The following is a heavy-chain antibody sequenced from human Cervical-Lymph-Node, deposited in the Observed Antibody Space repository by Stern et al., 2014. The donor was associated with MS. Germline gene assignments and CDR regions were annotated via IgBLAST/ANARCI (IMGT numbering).Heavy chain of an antibody. Sequence: VQLEESGAEVKKPGSSVKVSCKACGGTFSSYAISWVRQAPGQGLAWMGGIIPIFGTANYAQTFQGRVTITADESTSTAYMELSSLRSEDTAVYYCARGELKEGLVRGMDVWGQGTTVTVSS. D-gene: IGHD1-26*01. CDR1: GGTFSSYA. CDR3: ARGELKEGLVRGMDV. CDR2: IIPIFGTA. J-gene: IGHJ6*02. V-gene: IGHV1-69*01.